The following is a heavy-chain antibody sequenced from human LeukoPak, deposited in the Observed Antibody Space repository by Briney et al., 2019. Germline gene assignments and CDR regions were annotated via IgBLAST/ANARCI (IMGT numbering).Heavy chain of an antibody. Sequence: PGGSLRLSCAASGFTFSSYAMSWVRQAPGKGLEWVSAISGSGGSTYYADSVKGRFTISRDNSKNTLYLQMNSLRAEDTAVYYCARWYSNYYYYMDVWGKGTTVTVSS. V-gene: IGHV3-23*01. CDR1: GFTFSSYA. CDR3: ARWYSNYYYYMDV. J-gene: IGHJ6*03. CDR2: ISGSGGST. D-gene: IGHD2-15*01.